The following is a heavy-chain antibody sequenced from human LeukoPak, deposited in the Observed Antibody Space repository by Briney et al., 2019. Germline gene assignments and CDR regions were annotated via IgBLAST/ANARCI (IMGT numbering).Heavy chain of an antibody. Sequence: PGGSLRLSCAASGFSVRNNYMSWVRQAPGKGLEWVSVIYSGGSTYYADSVKGRFTISRDNSKNTLYLQMNSLRAEDTAVYYCARERAAAGTGSRDYWGQGTLVTVSS. CDR2: IYSGGST. CDR3: ARERAAAGTGSRDY. J-gene: IGHJ4*02. D-gene: IGHD6-13*01. CDR1: GFSVRNNY. V-gene: IGHV3-66*01.